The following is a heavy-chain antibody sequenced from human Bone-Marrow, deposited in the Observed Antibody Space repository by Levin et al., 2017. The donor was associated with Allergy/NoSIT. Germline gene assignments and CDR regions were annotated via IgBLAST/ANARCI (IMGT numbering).Heavy chain of an antibody. Sequence: PGESLKISCAASGFTFSNYAMSWVRQAPGKGLEWVSGISATGGDTPYADSVRGRFTISRDNSKNTVYLQMNSLRAEDTAVYYCAKDHQSGLGSYSWGKFDYGGQGTLVTVSS. CDR3: AKDHQSGLGSYSWGKFDY. V-gene: IGHV3-23*01. CDR1: GFTFSNYA. D-gene: IGHD3-10*01. CDR2: ISATGGDT. J-gene: IGHJ4*02.